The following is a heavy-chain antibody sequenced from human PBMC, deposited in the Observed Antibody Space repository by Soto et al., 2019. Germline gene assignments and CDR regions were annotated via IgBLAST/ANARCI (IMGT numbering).Heavy chain of an antibody. CDR2: ISASGGST. CDR1: GFTFSTYA. CDR3: AKQSGFLLLGYFDY. Sequence: GGSLRLSCAASGFTFSTYAMSWVRQAPGKGLEWVSGISASGGSTEYRDSVKGRFTISRDNSKNTLFLQMSSLRAEDTAVYYCAKQSGFLLLGYFDYWGQGTLVTVSS. V-gene: IGHV3-23*01. J-gene: IGHJ4*02. D-gene: IGHD3-22*01.